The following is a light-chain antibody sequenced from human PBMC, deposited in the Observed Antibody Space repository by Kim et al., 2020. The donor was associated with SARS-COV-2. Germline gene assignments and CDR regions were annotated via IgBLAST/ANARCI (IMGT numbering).Light chain of an antibody. Sequence: QSVLTQPPSASGTPGQRVTISCSGSSSNIGSNSVYWYQQLPGTAPNFLIYRNNQRPSGVPDRFSGSTSGTSASLATSGLRPADEADYYCAAWDDSLSAWVFGGGTKLTVL. CDR3: AAWDDSLSAWV. V-gene: IGLV1-47*01. CDR1: SSNIGSNS. CDR2: RNN. J-gene: IGLJ3*02.